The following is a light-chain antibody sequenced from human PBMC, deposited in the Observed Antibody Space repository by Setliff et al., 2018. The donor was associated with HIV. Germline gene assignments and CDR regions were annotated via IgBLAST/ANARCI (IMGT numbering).Light chain of an antibody. Sequence: QSALTQPASVSGSPGQSITISCTGTSSDVGGYNYVSWYQQHPGKAPKLIIYEVSNRPSGISNCLSGSKSGNTASLTISGLQPEDEADYYCSSYAITNTLPFGTGTKV. CDR3: SSYAITNTLP. CDR2: EVS. J-gene: IGLJ1*01. CDR1: SSDVGGYNY. V-gene: IGLV2-14*01.